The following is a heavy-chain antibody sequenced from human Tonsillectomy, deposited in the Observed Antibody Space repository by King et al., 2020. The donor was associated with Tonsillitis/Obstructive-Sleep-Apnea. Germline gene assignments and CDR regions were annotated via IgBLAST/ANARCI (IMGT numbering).Heavy chain of an antibody. CDR2: INPSGGST. CDR3: ARDLGRYCSSTSCYGYNRFDP. J-gene: IGHJ5*02. D-gene: IGHD2-2*01. CDR1: GYTFTSYY. Sequence: QLVQSGAEVKKPGASVKVSCKASGYTFTSYYMHWVRQAPGQGLEWMGIINPSGGSTSYAQKFQGRVTMTRDTSTSTVYMELSSLRSEDTAVYYCARDLGRYCSSTSCYGYNRFDPWGQGTLVTVSS. V-gene: IGHV1-46*01.